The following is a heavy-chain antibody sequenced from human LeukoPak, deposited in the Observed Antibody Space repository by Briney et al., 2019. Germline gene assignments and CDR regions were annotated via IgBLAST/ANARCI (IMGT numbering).Heavy chain of an antibody. CDR3: AKDVWLGDLLSFYFDN. V-gene: IGHV3-23*01. CDR1: GFIFSNYA. Sequence: PGVSLRLSCAASGFIFSNYAMSWVRQAPGKGLEWVSAITGGLGTTYYADSVKGRFTISRDNSKNTVYLQMNSLRVEDTAVYYCAKDVWLGDLLSFYFDNWGQGTLVTVSS. J-gene: IGHJ4*02. D-gene: IGHD3-10*01. CDR2: ITGGLGTT.